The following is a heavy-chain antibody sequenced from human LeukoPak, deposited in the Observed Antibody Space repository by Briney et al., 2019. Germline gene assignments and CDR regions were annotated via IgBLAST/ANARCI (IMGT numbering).Heavy chain of an antibody. D-gene: IGHD3-22*01. Sequence: SETLSLTCTASSCSISSYYWSWVRQPPGKGLEWIGYIYYSGSTNYNPSLKSRVTISVDTSKNQFSLKLSSVTAADMAVYYCARGNTYYDISKDAFDIWGQGTMVTVSS. CDR2: IYYSGST. CDR1: SCSISSYY. J-gene: IGHJ3*02. V-gene: IGHV4-59*01. CDR3: ARGNTYYDISKDAFDI.